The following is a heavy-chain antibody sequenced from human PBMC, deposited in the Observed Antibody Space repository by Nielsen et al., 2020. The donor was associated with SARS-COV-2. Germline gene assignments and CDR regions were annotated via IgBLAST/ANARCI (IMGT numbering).Heavy chain of an antibody. CDR3: ARQQLGHQVYYYYGMDV. D-gene: IGHD6-13*01. CDR1: GGTFSSYA. Sequence: SVKVSCKASGGTFSSYAISWVRQAPGQGLEWMGGIIPIFGTANYAQKFQGRVTITADESTSTAYMELSSLRSEDTAVYYCARQQLGHQVYYYYGMDVWGQGTTVTVSS. V-gene: IGHV1-69*13. J-gene: IGHJ6*02. CDR2: IIPIFGTA.